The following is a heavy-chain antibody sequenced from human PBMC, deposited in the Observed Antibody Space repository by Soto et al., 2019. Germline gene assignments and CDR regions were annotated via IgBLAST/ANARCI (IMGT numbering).Heavy chain of an antibody. V-gene: IGHV4-4*07. J-gene: IGHJ4*02. D-gene: IGHD5-18*01. CDR1: DGYIISYY. CDR2: IYTSGST. Sequence: SETLSHTYTVSDGYIISYYWSWIRQTAGKGLEWIGRIYTSGSTNYNPSLKSRVTMSVDTSKNQFSLKLSSVTAADTAVYYCARDLTPLVDTAMVAHFDYWGQGTLVTGSS. CDR3: ARDLTPLVDTAMVAHFDY.